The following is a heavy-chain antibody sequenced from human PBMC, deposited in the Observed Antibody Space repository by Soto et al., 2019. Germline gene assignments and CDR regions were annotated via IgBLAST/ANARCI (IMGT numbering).Heavy chain of an antibody. J-gene: IGHJ5*02. CDR2: INAGNGNT. Sequence: QVQLVQSGAEEKKPGASVKVSCKASGYTFTSYAMHWVRQAPGQRLEWMGWINAGNGNTKYSQKFQGRVTITRDTSASTAYMELSSLRSEDTAVYYCARPSRPTVAGYVPWFDPWGQGTLVTVSS. CDR1: GYTFTSYA. V-gene: IGHV1-3*05. CDR3: ARPSRPTVAGYVPWFDP. D-gene: IGHD6-19*01.